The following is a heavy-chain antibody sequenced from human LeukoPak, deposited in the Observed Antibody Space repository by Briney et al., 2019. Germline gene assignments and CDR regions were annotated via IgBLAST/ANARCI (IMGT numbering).Heavy chain of an antibody. V-gene: IGHV3-23*01. Sequence: PGGSLRLSCAASGFTFSSYAMSWVRQAPGKGLEWVSAISGSGGSTYYADSGKGRFTIARDNSKNTLYLQMNSLRAEDTAVYYCAKYLGVPAAHPPMDVWGKGTTVTVSS. CDR1: GFTFSSYA. J-gene: IGHJ6*04. CDR3: AKYLGVPAAHPPMDV. D-gene: IGHD2-2*01. CDR2: ISGSGGST.